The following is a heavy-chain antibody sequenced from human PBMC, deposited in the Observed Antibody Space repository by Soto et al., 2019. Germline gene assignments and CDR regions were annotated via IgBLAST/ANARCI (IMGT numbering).Heavy chain of an antibody. Sequence: GXSVKVSCKASVGTFSSYAISWVRQAPGQGLEWMGGIIPIFGTANYAQKFQGRVTITADKSTSTAYMELSSLRSEDTAVYYCARDSKLAYDFWSGYYRAGDYYYGMDVWGQGTTVTVSS. CDR3: ARDSKLAYDFWSGYYRAGDYYYGMDV. J-gene: IGHJ6*02. D-gene: IGHD3-3*01. CDR2: IIPIFGTA. CDR1: VGTFSSYA. V-gene: IGHV1-69*06.